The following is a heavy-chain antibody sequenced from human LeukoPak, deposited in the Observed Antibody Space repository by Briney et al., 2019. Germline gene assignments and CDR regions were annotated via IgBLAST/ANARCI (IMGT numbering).Heavy chain of an antibody. Sequence: SETLTLTCTVSRYPISSGYYWGWLRHPPGKGLGGMRRAYQSGSTYHNPSFQSRVTIAVDASKNQFSLKLSSVTAADTAVYYCARAGGYCSGGYCSVAGYCYYMAVWGKGTTVTVSS. J-gene: IGHJ6*03. CDR3: ARAGGYCSGGYCSVAGYCYYMAV. CDR2: AYQSGST. CDR1: RYPISSGYY. D-gene: IGHD2-15*01. V-gene: IGHV4-38-2*02.